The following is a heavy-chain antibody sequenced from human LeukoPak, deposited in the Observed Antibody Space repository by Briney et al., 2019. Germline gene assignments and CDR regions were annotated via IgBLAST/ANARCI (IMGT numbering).Heavy chain of an antibody. J-gene: IGHJ4*02. CDR1: GFTLGGYG. D-gene: IGHD4-17*01. V-gene: IGHV3-64*02. Sequence: PGRSLRLSCAGSGFTLGGYGMHWVRQAPGQGLESVSAITTNGGITYYADSVKGRFTISRDNSKNTLYLQMGSLRTEDMAVYYCARVSVVTTYDYWGQGTLVTVSS. CDR2: ITTNGGIT. CDR3: ARVSVVTTYDY.